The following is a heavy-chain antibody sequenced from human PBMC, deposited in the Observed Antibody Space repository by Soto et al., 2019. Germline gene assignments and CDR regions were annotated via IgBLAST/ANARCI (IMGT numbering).Heavy chain of an antibody. CDR3: ARGQRRGYSYGRYFDY. Sequence: PSESLSLTCAVYGGSFSGYYWSWIRQAPGKGLEWIGEINHSGSTNYNPSLKSRVTISVDTSKNQFSLKLSSVTAADTAVYYCARGQRRGYSYGRYFDYWGQGTLVTVSS. D-gene: IGHD5-18*01. J-gene: IGHJ4*02. CDR2: INHSGST. CDR1: GGSFSGYY. V-gene: IGHV4-34*01.